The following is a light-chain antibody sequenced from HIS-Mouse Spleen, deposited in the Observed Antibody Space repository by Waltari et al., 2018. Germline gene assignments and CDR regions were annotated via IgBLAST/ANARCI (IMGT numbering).Light chain of an antibody. CDR1: QGISSY. V-gene: IGKV1-9*01. Sequence: DIQLTQSPSFLSASVGDRVTITCRASQGISSYLAWYQKKPGKAPKLRIYAESTLQSGVPSRFSGSGSGTEFTLTISSLQPEDFATYYCQQLNSYPPTFGQGTKVEIK. CDR2: AES. CDR3: QQLNSYPPT. J-gene: IGKJ1*01.